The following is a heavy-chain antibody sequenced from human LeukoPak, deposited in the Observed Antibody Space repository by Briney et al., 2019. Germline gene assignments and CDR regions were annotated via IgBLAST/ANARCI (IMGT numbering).Heavy chain of an antibody. CDR1: GFTFSDHY. D-gene: IGHD3-22*01. V-gene: IGHV3-72*01. CDR3: VRVTDTDYYYDY. J-gene: IGHJ4*02. CDR2: TRKKANSYTT. Sequence: GGSLRLSCAASGFTFSDHYMDWVRQAPGKGLEWVGRTRKKANSYTTEYAASVKGRFTISRDDSNYSLYLQMNSLKIEDTAVYYCVRVTDTDYYYDYWGQGTPVTVSS.